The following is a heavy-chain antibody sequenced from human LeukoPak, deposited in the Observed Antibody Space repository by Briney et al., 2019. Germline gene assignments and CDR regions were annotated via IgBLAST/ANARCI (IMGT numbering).Heavy chain of an antibody. Sequence: GGSLRLSCAASGFTFSSYWMSWVRQAPGKGLEWVANIKQDGSEKYYVGSVKGRFTISRDNAKNSLYLQMNSLRAEDTAVYYCASVYYGDYVVDYWGQGTLVTVSS. CDR1: GFTFSSYW. V-gene: IGHV3-7*01. CDR2: IKQDGSEK. D-gene: IGHD4-17*01. J-gene: IGHJ4*02. CDR3: ASVYYGDYVVDY.